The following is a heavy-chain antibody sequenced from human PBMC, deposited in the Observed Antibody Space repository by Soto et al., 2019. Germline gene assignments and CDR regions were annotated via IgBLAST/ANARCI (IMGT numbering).Heavy chain of an antibody. D-gene: IGHD1-20*01. Sequence: PSETLSLTCTVSGGSISSSSYYWGWIRQPPGKGLEWIGSIYYSGSTYYNPSLKSRVTISVDTSKNQFSLKLSSVTAADTAVYYCARHNGDDLDYYYYGMDGLGQGTTVTVSS. V-gene: IGHV4-39*01. CDR3: ARHNGDDLDYYYYGMDG. CDR1: GGSISSSSYY. CDR2: IYYSGST. J-gene: IGHJ6*01.